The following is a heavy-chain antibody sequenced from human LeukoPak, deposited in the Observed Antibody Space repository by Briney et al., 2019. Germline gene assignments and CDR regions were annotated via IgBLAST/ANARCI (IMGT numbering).Heavy chain of an antibody. CDR2: IKQDGSKK. J-gene: IGHJ4*02. CDR3: TRVGYIDEGIDY. CDR1: GFPFSSYW. D-gene: IGHD5-24*01. V-gene: IGHV3-7*04. Sequence: GGSLRLSCVASGFPFSSYWMTWVRQAPGKGLGWVANIKQDGSKKSYVDSVKGRFTISRDNAKNSLYLQMNSLRAEDTVIYYCTRVGYIDEGIDYWGQGTLVTVSS.